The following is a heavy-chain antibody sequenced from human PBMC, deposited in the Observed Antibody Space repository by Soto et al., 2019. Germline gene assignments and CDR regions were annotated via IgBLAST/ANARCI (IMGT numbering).Heavy chain of an antibody. CDR2: ISSSSSYI. CDR3: ARSEPIVVVPATNDR. D-gene: IGHD2-2*01. J-gene: IGHJ4*02. Sequence: EVQLVESGGGLVKPGGSLRLSCAASGFTFSSYSMNWVRQAPGKGLEWVSSISSSSSYIYYADSVKGRFTISRDNAKNSLYLQMNSLRAEDTDVYYCARSEPIVVVPATNDRWGQGTLVTVSS. V-gene: IGHV3-21*01. CDR1: GFTFSSYS.